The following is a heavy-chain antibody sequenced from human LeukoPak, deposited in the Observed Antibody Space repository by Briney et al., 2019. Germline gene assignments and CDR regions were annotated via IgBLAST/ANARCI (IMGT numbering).Heavy chain of an antibody. CDR1: GFTFSSYW. D-gene: IGHD3-16*02. V-gene: IGHV3-7*01. CDR2: IKQDGSEK. J-gene: IGHJ4*02. CDR3: ARDGEYDYVWGSYRYPPFDY. Sequence: QPGGSLRLSCAASGFTFSSYWMSWVRQAPGKGLVWVANIKQDGSEKYYVDSVKGRFTISRNNAKNSLYLQMNSLRAEDTAVYYSARDGEYDYVWGSYRYPPFDYWGQGTLVTVSS.